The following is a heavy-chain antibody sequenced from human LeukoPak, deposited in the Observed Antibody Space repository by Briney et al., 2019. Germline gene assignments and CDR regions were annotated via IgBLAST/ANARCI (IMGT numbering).Heavy chain of an antibody. Sequence: GGSLRLSCAASGFTFSSYWMHWVRQAPGKGLVWVSRINSDGSSITYADSVKGRFTISRDNAKNTLFLQMNSLRVEDTAVYYCARVFGAYDSIDCWGQGTLVTVS. CDR2: INSDGSSI. CDR3: ARVFGAYDSIDC. D-gene: IGHD5-12*01. CDR1: GFTFSSYW. V-gene: IGHV3-74*03. J-gene: IGHJ4*02.